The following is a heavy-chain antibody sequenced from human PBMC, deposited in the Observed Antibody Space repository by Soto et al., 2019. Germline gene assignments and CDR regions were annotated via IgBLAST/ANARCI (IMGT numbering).Heavy chain of an antibody. CDR1: GFTFSSYA. CDR2: ISGSGGST. V-gene: IGHV3-23*01. D-gene: IGHD6-19*01. CDR3: EKDSGCGCPLNNDS. J-gene: IGHJ4*02. Sequence: PGGSLRLSCAASGFTFSSYAMSWVLQAPGKGLEWVSAISGSGGSTYYADSVKDRFTISRDNSKNTLYLQMNSLRAEDTAVYYCEKDSGCGCPLNNDSWGQGTLVTVFS.